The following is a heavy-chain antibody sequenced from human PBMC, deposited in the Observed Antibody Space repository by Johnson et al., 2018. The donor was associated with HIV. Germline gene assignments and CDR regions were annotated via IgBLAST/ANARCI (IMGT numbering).Heavy chain of an antibody. CDR1: GLIFSRSW. J-gene: IGHJ3*02. CDR2: TNSDGSTT. D-gene: IGHD3-16*01. Sequence: VQLVESGGGLVQPGGSLRLSCAASGLIFSRSWIHWVRQAPGKGLVWVSRTNSDGSTTNYADSVKGRFNIYRDKAKNTVHLQMNSLSAEDTAVYYCAREWGVITFGGVIPRNAFDIWGQGTMVTVSS. CDR3: AREWGVITFGGVIPRNAFDI. V-gene: IGHV3-74*01.